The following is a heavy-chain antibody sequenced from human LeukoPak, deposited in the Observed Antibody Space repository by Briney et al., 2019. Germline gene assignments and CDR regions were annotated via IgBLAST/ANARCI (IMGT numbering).Heavy chain of an antibody. J-gene: IGHJ5*02. V-gene: IGHV1-8*02. Sequence: ASVKVSCKASGYTFTGYYMHWVRQAPGQGLEWMGWMNPNSGNTGYAQKFQGRVTMTRNTSISTAYMELSSLRSEDTAVYYCARANWFDPWGQGTLVTVSS. CDR3: ARANWFDP. CDR2: MNPNSGNT. CDR1: GYTFTGYY.